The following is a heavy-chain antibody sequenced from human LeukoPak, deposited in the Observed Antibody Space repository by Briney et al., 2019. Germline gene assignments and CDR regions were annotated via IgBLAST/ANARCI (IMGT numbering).Heavy chain of an antibody. J-gene: IGHJ4*02. CDR3: ARVLDLFGDYSDGRLFDY. V-gene: IGHV1-2*02. D-gene: IGHD4-17*01. CDR1: GYAFTGYY. Sequence: ASVKVSCKASGYAFTGYYMHWVRQAPGQGLEGMGWINPNSGGTNYAQKFQGRVTMTRDTSISTAYMELSRLRSDDTAVYYCARVLDLFGDYSDGRLFDYWGQGTLVTVSS. CDR2: INPNSGGT.